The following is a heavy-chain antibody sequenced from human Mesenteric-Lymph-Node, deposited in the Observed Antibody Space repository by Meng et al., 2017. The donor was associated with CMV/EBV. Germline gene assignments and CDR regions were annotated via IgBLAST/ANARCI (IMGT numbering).Heavy chain of an antibody. CDR2: ISXXSSYI. D-gene: IGHD3-22*01. CDR3: ARGTPLLR. V-gene: IGHV3-21*01. CDR1: GFTFSSYS. Sequence: EVQLVXSGGGXXXXXXYLRLSCAASGFTFSSYSXXWVRQXXGXXXEWVXXISXXSSYIXXXXSVXXXFTISXDNAKXSXXXQMXXXRAXXXAXYYCARGTPLLRWGQGTLVTVSS. J-gene: IGHJ4*02.